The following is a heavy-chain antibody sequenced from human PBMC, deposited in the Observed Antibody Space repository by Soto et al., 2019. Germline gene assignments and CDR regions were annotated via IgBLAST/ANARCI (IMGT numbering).Heavy chain of an antibody. Sequence: SETLSLTCIVSNGSISNSGSYWGWIRQPPGKGLEWIGNAYQSGSTNYNPSLKSRVTISVDTSKNQFSLKLSSVTAADTAVYYCARHYCSSTSCYFSAFDIWGQGTMVTVSS. J-gene: IGHJ3*02. V-gene: IGHV4-39*01. CDR3: ARHYCSSTSCYFSAFDI. CDR2: AYQSGST. CDR1: NGSISNSGSY. D-gene: IGHD2-2*01.